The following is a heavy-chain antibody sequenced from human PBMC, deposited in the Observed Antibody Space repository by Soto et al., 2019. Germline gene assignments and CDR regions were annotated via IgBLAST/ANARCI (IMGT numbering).Heavy chain of an antibody. CDR3: ARVERGTATTVVDAFEI. Sequence: QVQLQQWGAGLLKPSETLSLTCAVYGGFVSSGSYYWSWIRQPPGKGLEWIGEMSHSGGTHFNPSHKSRVTTSVDTSKNQFSLKMSSVTAADTALYYCARVERGTATTVVDAFEIWGPGTMVTVSS. V-gene: IGHV4-34*01. J-gene: IGHJ3*02. CDR2: MSHSGGT. CDR1: GGFVSSGSYY. D-gene: IGHD1-1*01.